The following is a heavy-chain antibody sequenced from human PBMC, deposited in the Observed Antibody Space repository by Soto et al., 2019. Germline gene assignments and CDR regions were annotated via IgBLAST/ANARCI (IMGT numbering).Heavy chain of an antibody. V-gene: IGHV4-30-2*01. CDR2: IYQTGTT. CDR3: DRAVFCTDGVCSHNWSDP. D-gene: IGHD2-8*01. CDR1: SDSINIDGHS. Sequence: SETLSLTCTVSSDSINIDGHSLSWIRQPPGEALEWVGYIYQTGTTQYNPSLSSRVSISADRSKNQFSLHLTSVTAADTAVYYCDRAVFCTDGVCSHNWSDPWGQGMLFTVSS. J-gene: IGHJ5*02.